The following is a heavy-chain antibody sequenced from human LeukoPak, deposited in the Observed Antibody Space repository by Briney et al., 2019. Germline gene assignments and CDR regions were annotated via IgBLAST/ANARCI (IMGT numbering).Heavy chain of an antibody. CDR3: ARDGGYDFWSGYPNYTWFDP. CDR1: GYTFTSYG. V-gene: IGHV1-18*01. CDR2: ISAYNGNT. Sequence: ASVKVSCKASGYTFTSYGISWVRQAPGQGLEWMGWISAYNGNTNYAQKVQGRVTMTTDKSTSTAYMELRSLRSDDPAVYYCARDGGYDFWSGYPNYTWFDPWGQGTLVTVSS. D-gene: IGHD3-3*01. J-gene: IGHJ5*02.